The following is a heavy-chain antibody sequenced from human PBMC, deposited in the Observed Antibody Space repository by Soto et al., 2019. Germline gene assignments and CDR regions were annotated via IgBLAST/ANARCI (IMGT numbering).Heavy chain of an antibody. CDR2: VHHSGTT. D-gene: IGHD1-1*01. CDR3: AKCGGNDVDYYMDV. V-gene: IGHV4-28*01. Sequence: QLQLQESGPGLVRPSGTLSLTCAVSGPSIRSNTWWGWIRQPPGRGLEWIGYVHHSGTTFYNASLQNRINMSVDMSNNQVSLNVSSVSAADTAVYFCAKCGGNDVDYYMDVWGQGTTVTVSS. CDR1: GPSIRSNTW. J-gene: IGHJ6*02.